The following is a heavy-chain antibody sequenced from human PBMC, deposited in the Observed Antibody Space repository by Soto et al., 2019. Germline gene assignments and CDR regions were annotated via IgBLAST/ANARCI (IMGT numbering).Heavy chain of an antibody. CDR1: GFTFNDYA. Sequence: QVHLVESGGGGVQPGRSKRLSCVVSGFTFNDYAIHWVRQAPGKGLEWVAVISFDGNNKFYADSVKGRFTISRDRSKTTAYLQMNNLRAEDTAVYYCARDHWDCSGGGCNPHQLNFFAMDVWGQGTTVIVSS. CDR3: ARDHWDCSGGGCNPHQLNFFAMDV. V-gene: IGHV3-30*03. J-gene: IGHJ6*02. D-gene: IGHD2-15*01. CDR2: ISFDGNNK.